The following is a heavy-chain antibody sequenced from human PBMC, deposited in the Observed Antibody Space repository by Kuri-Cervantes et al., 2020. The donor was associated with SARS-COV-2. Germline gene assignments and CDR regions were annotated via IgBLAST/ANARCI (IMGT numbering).Heavy chain of an antibody. D-gene: IGHD1-26*01. Sequence: GESLKISCAASGFTFSSYAMHWVRQAPGKGLEWVAVISYDGSNKYYADSVKGRFTISRDNSKNTLYLQMNSLRAEDTAVYYCARGSGSYFVYFQHWGQGTLVTVSS. CDR3: ARGSGSYFVYFQH. CDR2: ISYDGSNK. V-gene: IGHV3-30-3*01. CDR1: GFTFSSYA. J-gene: IGHJ1*01.